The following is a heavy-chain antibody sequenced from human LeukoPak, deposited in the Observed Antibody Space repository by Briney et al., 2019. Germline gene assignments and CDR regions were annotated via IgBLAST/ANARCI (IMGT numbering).Heavy chain of an antibody. V-gene: IGHV4-39*02. CDR3: ARLFDRYTYGPDYWHFDL. J-gene: IGHJ2*01. Sequence: SETLSLTCAVSGGSISSTNYFWGWIRQPPGKGLEWIGSVYDSGSTYYNPSLKSRVTISVDTSRNHFSLKLSSVTAADTAVYYCARLFDRYTYGPDYWHFDLWGRGTLVTVSS. CDR2: VYDSGST. D-gene: IGHD5-18*01. CDR1: GGSISSTNYF.